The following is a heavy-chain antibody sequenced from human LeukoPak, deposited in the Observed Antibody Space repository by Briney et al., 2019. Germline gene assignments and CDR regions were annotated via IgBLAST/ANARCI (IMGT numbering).Heavy chain of an antibody. J-gene: IGHJ5*02. CDR3: AHRFRTYYYGSGSYSSPGSCWFDP. V-gene: IGHV2-5*02. CDR2: IYWDDDK. CDR1: GFSLSTRGVG. Sequence: SGPTLVNPTQTLTLTCTFSGFSLSTRGVGVGWIRQPPGKALEWLALIYWDDDKRYSPSLKSRLTITKDTSKNQVVLTMTNMDPVDTATYYCAHRFRTYYYGSGSYSSPGSCWFDPWGQGTLVTVSS. D-gene: IGHD3-10*01.